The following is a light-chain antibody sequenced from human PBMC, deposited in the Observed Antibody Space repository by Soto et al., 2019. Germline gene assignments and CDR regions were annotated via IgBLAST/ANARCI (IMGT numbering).Light chain of an antibody. CDR2: EVS. CDR1: SSDVGSYTL. CDR3: CSYAGSSTPYV. Sequence: HSALTQPASVSGSPGQSIAISCTGTSSDVGSYTLVSWYQQHPGKAPKLMIYEVSKRPSGVSNRFSGSKSGNTASLTISGLQSQDEADYYCCSYAGSSTPYVFGTGTKVTVL. V-gene: IGLV2-23*02. J-gene: IGLJ1*01.